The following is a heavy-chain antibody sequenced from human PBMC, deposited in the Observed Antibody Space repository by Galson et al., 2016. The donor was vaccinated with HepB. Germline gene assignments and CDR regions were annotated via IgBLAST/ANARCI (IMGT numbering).Heavy chain of an antibody. Sequence: SLRLSCAMSGLTFSKYAMQWVRQAPGKGLEWVAVISDYGTNINYADSVKGRFTISRDNSDETLFLQMHSLKTEDTATYYCSTWGFTLGIDPWGRGIQVTVSS. CDR3: STWGFTLGIDP. V-gene: IGHV3-30-3*02. J-gene: IGHJ5*02. CDR1: GLTFSKYA. CDR2: ISDYGTNI. D-gene: IGHD3-16*01.